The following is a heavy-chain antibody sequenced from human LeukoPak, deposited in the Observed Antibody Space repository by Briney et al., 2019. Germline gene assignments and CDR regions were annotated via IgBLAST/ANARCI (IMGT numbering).Heavy chain of an antibody. CDR1: GFTFSSYG. V-gene: IGHV3-30*02. J-gene: IGHJ4*02. CDR2: IRYNGSNK. D-gene: IGHD5-24*01. Sequence: GGSLRLSCAASGFTFSSYGMHWVRQAPGKGLEWVAFIRYNGSNKYYADSVKGRFTISRDNSKNTLYLQMNSLKTEDTALYYCARQMATILDGILDYWGQGTLVTVSS. CDR3: ARQMATILDGILDY.